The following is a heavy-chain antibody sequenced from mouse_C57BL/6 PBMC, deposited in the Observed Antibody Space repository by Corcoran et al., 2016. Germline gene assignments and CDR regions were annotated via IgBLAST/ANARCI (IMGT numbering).Heavy chain of an antibody. J-gene: IGHJ3*01. CDR1: GYSITSGYY. CDR2: ISYDGSN. D-gene: IGHD2-5*01. V-gene: IGHV3-6*01. CDR3: ARRDSNPAWFAY. Sequence: DVQLQESGPGLVKPSQSLSLTCSVTGYSITSGYYWNWIRQFPGNKLEWMGYISYDGSNNYNPSLKNRISITRDTSKNQFFLKLNSVTTEDTATYYCARRDSNPAWFAYWGQGTLVTVSA.